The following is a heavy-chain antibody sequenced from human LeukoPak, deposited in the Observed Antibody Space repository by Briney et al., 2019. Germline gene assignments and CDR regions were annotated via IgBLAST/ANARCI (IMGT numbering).Heavy chain of an antibody. Sequence: GGSLRLSCAASGFTFSSYWMHWVRQAPGKGLVWVSHIVSDATTTSYADSVKGRFTISRDNSKNTLHLQMNSLRAEDTAVYYCAKARIVVVPPADALDIWGQGTMVTVSS. CDR1: GFTFSSYW. D-gene: IGHD3-22*01. CDR2: IVSDATTT. V-gene: IGHV3-74*01. CDR3: AKARIVVVPPADALDI. J-gene: IGHJ3*02.